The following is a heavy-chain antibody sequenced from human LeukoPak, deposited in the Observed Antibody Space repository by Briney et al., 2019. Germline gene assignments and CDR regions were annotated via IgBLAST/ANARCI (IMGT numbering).Heavy chain of an antibody. V-gene: IGHV3-21*01. CDR2: ISSSSSYI. J-gene: IGHJ6*03. Sequence: GGSLRLACAASGFTFSSYSMNWVRQAPGKGLEWVSSISSSSSYIYYADSVKGRFTISRDNAKNSLYLQMNSLRAEDTAVYYCARSCPPGFGELLHNYYYYYMDVWGKGTTVTVSS. CDR1: GFTFSSYS. D-gene: IGHD3-10*01. CDR3: ARSCPPGFGELLHNYYYYYMDV.